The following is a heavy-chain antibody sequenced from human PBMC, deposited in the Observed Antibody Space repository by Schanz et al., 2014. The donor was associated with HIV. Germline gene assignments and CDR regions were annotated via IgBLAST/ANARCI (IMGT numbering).Heavy chain of an antibody. CDR2: ISKDGSNK. CDR1: GFTSSLYA. V-gene: IGHV3-30-3*02. Sequence: VQLVESGGGLVQPGRSLRLSCAASGFTSSLYAFHWVRQAPGKGLEWVALISKDGSNKYYADTVKGRFTISRDNSKNTLYLQMNSLRTEDTAVYYCAKVARWDYYGMDVWGQGTTVTVSS. J-gene: IGHJ6*02. CDR3: AKVARWDYYGMDV.